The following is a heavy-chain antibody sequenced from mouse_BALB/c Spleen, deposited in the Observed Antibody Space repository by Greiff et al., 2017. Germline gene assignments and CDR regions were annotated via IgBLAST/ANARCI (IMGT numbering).Heavy chain of an antibody. V-gene: IGHV5-4*02. J-gene: IGHJ3*01. D-gene: IGHD1-1*01. CDR3: ARAPSLLRYPAWFAY. CDR2: ISDGGSYT. Sequence: EVHLVESGGGLVKPGGSLKLSCAASGFTFSDYYMYWVRQTPEKRLEWVATISDGGSYTYYPDSVKGRFTISRDNAKNNLYLQMSSLKSEDTAMYYCARAPSLLRYPAWFAYWGQGTLVTVSA. CDR1: GFTFSDYY.